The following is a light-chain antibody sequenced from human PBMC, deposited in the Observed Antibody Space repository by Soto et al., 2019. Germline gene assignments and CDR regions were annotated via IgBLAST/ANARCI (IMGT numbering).Light chain of an antibody. V-gene: IGLV2-14*01. CDR3: CSYTTSSTLVI. J-gene: IGLJ2*01. Sequence: QSALTQPASVSGSPGQSITISCTGTSSDVGGYDYVSWYQQYPGEVPKLMIYDVTNRPSGVSNRFSGSKSGNTASLTISGLQAEDEAGYYCCSYTTSSTLVIFGGGTKLTVL. CDR1: SSDVGGYDY. CDR2: DVT.